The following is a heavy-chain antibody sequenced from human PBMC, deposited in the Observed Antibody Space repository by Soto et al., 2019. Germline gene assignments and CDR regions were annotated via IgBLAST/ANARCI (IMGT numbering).Heavy chain of an antibody. CDR2: ISSSGSTI. D-gene: IGHD3-10*01. CDR3: ARSGLVRGPRPYYYGMDV. J-gene: IGHJ6*02. V-gene: IGHV3-11*01. CDR1: GFTCIDYY. Sequence: GGSLRLSCAASGFTCIDYYMSWIRQAPGKGLEWVSYISSSGSTIYYADSVKGRFTISRDNAKNSLYLQMNSLRAEDTAVYYCARSGLVRGPRPYYYGMDVWGQGTTVTVSS.